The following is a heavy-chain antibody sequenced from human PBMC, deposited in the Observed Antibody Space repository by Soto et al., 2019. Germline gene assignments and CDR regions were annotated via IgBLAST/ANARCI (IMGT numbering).Heavy chain of an antibody. D-gene: IGHD6-13*01. J-gene: IGHJ4*02. CDR1: GFTFSSYW. CDR3: AKDLPAAADPFDY. V-gene: IGHV3-23*01. Sequence: LRLSCAASGFTFSSYWMSWVRQAPGKGLEWVSAIRGSGGSTYYADSVKGRFTISRVNSKNTLYLQMNSLRAEDTAVYYCAKDLPAAADPFDYWGQGTLVTVSS. CDR2: IRGSGGST.